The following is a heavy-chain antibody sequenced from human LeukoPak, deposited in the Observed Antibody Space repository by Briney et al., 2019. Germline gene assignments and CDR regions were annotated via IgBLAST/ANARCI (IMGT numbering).Heavy chain of an antibody. CDR2: IHYSGST. CDR3: ARGERLGPDF. Sequence: SETLSLTCTISGDSIIGYYGSWIRQPPGKGLEWIGYIHYSGSTNYNPSLQSRVTISVDTSRSHFSLKLSSATAADTAVYYCARGERLGPDFWGQGTLVTVSS. V-gene: IGHV4-59*01. J-gene: IGHJ4*02. CDR1: GDSIIGYY. D-gene: IGHD1-1*01.